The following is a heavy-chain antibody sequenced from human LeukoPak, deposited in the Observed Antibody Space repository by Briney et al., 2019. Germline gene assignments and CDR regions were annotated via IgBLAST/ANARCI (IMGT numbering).Heavy chain of an antibody. V-gene: IGHV3-73*01. J-gene: IGHJ4*02. Sequence: GGSLRLSCAASGFTFSGSAMHWVRQASGKGLEWVGRIRSKANSYATAYAESVKGRFTSSRDDSKNTAYLQVNSLKTEDTAVYYCTGTIFGVLVDYWGQGTLVTVSS. D-gene: IGHD3-3*01. CDR2: IRSKANSYAT. CDR1: GFTFSGSA. CDR3: TGTIFGVLVDY.